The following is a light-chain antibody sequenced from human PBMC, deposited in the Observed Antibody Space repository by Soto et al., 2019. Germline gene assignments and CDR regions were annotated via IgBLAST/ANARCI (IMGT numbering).Light chain of an antibody. CDR2: EVS. Sequence: QSALTQPASVSGSAGQSITISCTGTSSDVGGYNYVSWYQQHPGKAPKLMIYEVSSRPSGVSNRFSGSKSGNTASLTISGLQAEDEAHYYCSSYTSSSTLVVFGGGTKLTV. J-gene: IGLJ2*01. CDR3: SSYTSSSTLVV. CDR1: SSDVGGYNY. V-gene: IGLV2-14*01.